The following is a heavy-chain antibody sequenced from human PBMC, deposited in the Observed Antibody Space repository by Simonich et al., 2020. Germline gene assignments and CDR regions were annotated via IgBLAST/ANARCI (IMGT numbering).Heavy chain of an antibody. CDR3: AKDSSLVGATDWFDP. Sequence: EVQLLESGGGLVQPGGSLRLSCAASGFTFSSYAMSWVRRAPGMGLEWVTAISGSGGSTSYADSVKGRFTISRDNSKNTLYLQMNSLRAEDTAVYYCAKDSSLVGATDWFDPWGQGTLVTVSS. D-gene: IGHD1-26*01. J-gene: IGHJ5*02. V-gene: IGHV3-23*01. CDR2: ISGSGGST. CDR1: GFTFSSYA.